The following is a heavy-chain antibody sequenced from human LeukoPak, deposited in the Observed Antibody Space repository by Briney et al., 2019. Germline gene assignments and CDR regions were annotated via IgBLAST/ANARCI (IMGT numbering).Heavy chain of an antibody. Sequence: KPSETLSLTCAVYGGSFSGYYWSWIRQPPGKGLEWIGEINHSGSTNYNPSLKSRVTISVDTSKNQFSLKLSSVTAADTAVYYCARGRGYSYGYYYYYYGMDVWGQGTTVTVSS. D-gene: IGHD5-18*01. V-gene: IGHV4-34*01. CDR3: ARGRGYSYGYYYYYYGMDV. CDR2: INHSGST. J-gene: IGHJ6*02. CDR1: GGSFSGYY.